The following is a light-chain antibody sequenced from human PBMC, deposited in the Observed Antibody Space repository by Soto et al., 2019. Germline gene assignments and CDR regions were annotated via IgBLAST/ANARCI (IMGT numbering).Light chain of an antibody. CDR3: AGWDDSLHGLL. V-gene: IGLV1-47*01. CDR2: RNN. Sequence: QSVLTQPPSASGTPGQRVTISCSGGSSNIGTNYVYWYQQLPGTAPKLLIYRNNLRPSGVPDRFSASKSGTSASLAISGLRSEDEGDYFCAGWDDSLHGLLFGAVTKLTVL. CDR1: SSNIGTNY. J-gene: IGLJ1*01.